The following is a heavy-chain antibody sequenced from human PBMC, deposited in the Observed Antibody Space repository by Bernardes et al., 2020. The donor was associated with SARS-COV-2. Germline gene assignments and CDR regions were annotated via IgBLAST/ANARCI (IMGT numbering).Heavy chain of an antibody. CDR1: VGSFCGSS. CDR2: LDQCARA. J-gene: IGHJ5*02. CDR3: ARGQVDITMVLVVFTGASFYFDP. V-gene: IGHV4-34*01. D-gene: IGHD3-22*01. Sequence: SESLSLTCAVYVGSFCGSSCSWFRLSPAMGLEWIWLLDQCARANYNPSLKSRVTISVDTSRNQFSLRLNSATAADTAVYYCARGQVDITMVLVVFTGASFYFDPWGQGIRVTVSS.